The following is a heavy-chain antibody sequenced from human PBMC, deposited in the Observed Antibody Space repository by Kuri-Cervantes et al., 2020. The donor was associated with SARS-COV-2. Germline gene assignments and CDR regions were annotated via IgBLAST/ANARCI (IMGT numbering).Heavy chain of an antibody. CDR3: AMRGCQQPLLYYYYDYMDV. CDR2: INPNSGGT. Sequence: ASVKVSCKASGYIFTDYDFNWLRQAPGQGLEWMGWINPNSGGTNYAQKFQGRVTMTRDTSISTAYMELSRLRSDDTAVYYCAMRGCQQPLLYYYYDYMDVWGKGTTVTVSS. D-gene: IGHD6-13*01. CDR1: GYIFTDYD. J-gene: IGHJ6*03. V-gene: IGHV1-2*02.